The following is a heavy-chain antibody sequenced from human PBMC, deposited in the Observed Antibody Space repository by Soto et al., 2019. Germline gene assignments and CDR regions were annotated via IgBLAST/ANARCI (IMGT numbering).Heavy chain of an antibody. CDR3: AIVKRGIVPTIVCGFDS. J-gene: IGHJ4*02. CDR1: GYTHTFNTYA. V-gene: IGHV3-23*01. Sequence: PGGSLRLSCAGSGYTHTFNTYAMSWVRHAPGKGLEWVAGISPTGGSTYYADSVKGRFTISRDNSKDTLFLQMSSLRVEDAAVYFCAIVKRGIVPTIVCGFDSWGRGTLVTVS. D-gene: IGHD5-12*01. CDR2: ISPTGGST.